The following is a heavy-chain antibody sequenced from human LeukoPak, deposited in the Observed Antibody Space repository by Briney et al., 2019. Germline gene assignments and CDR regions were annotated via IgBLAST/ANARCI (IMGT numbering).Heavy chain of an antibody. J-gene: IGHJ4*02. CDR3: ARVGGGPYGFDY. Sequence: GSSVKVSCKASGGTFSSYAISWVRQAPGQGREWMGGIIPIFGTANYAQKFQGRVTITADESTSTAYMELSSLRSEDTAVYYCARVGGGPYGFDYWGQGTLVTVSS. CDR1: GGTFSSYA. D-gene: IGHD3-16*01. CDR2: IIPIFGTA. V-gene: IGHV1-69*01.